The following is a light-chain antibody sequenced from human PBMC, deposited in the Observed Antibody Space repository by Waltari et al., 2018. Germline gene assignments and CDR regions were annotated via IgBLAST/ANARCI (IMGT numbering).Light chain of an antibody. V-gene: IGKV3-15*01. CDR2: GAS. CDR1: QSVSAN. Sequence: EIPMTQSPGTLSVSPGEKAPLSCRASQSVSANIAWYQQKPGQAPRLLIYGASTRAPGIPARFSGSGSGTEFTLTISSVQSEDFGLYYCQQYNNWPPWTFGQGTKVDIK. CDR3: QQYNNWPPWT. J-gene: IGKJ1*01.